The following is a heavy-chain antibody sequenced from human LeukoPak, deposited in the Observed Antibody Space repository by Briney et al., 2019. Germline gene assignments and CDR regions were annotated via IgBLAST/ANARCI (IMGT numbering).Heavy chain of an antibody. CDR1: GYTFTSYG. D-gene: IGHD3-22*01. V-gene: IGHV1-18*01. CDR2: ISPSNGNT. CDR3: ARDDRFYDSSGYYPRSDAFDI. Sequence: ASVKVSCKASGYTFTSYGISWVRQAPGQGLEWMSWISPSNGNTNYAEKLQGRVTITADKSTSTAYMELSSLRSEDTAVYYCARDDRFYDSSGYYPRSDAFDIWGQGTMVTVSS. J-gene: IGHJ3*02.